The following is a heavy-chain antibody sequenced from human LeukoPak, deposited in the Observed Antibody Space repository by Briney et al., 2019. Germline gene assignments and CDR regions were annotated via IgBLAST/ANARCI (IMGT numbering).Heavy chain of an antibody. V-gene: IGHV3-7*01. J-gene: IGHJ4*02. CDR2: IKPDGSEK. CDR3: ATVEMVTFNY. CDR1: GFTFSSSW. Sequence: PGGSLRLSCAASGFTFSSSWMSWVRQAPGKGLEWVANIKPDGSEKYYVDSVKGRFTISRDNAKNSLFLQMNSLRAEDTAVYYCATVEMVTFNYWGQGTLVTVSS. D-gene: IGHD5-24*01.